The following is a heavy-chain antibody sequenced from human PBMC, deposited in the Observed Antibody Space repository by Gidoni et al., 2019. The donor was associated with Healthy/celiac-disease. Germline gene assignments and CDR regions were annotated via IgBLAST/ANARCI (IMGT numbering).Heavy chain of an antibody. CDR3: ARAPYSSSSGLDY. CDR1: GFIFSSYG. J-gene: IGHJ4*02. CDR2: IWYDGSNK. Sequence: QVQLVESGGGGVQPGRSLRLPCAASGFIFSSYGMHWVRQAPGKGLEWVAVIWYDGSNKYYADSVKGRFTISRDNSKNTLYLQMNSLRAEDTAVYYCARAPYSSSSGLDYWGQGTLVTVSS. V-gene: IGHV3-33*01. D-gene: IGHD6-6*01.